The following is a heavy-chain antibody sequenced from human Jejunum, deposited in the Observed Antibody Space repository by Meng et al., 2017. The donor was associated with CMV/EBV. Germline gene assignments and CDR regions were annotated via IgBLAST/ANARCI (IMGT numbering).Heavy chain of an antibody. D-gene: IGHD1/OR15-1a*01. CDR3: VRDNGVTGTTDY. Sequence: VSGGSINSGDYYWSWIRQPPGKGLECMGYTYYSGATYSSPSLRGRLKISIDTSKNQFSLELRSVTAADTAVYYCVRDNGVTGTTDYWGQGTLVTVSS. J-gene: IGHJ4*02. V-gene: IGHV4-30-4*01. CDR2: TYYSGAT. CDR1: GGSINSGDYY.